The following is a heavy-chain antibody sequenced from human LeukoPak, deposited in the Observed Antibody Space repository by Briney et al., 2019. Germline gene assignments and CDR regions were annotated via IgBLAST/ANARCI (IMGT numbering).Heavy chain of an antibody. J-gene: IGHJ4*02. CDR3: ARVRRYYFDY. CDR1: GFTVSSNY. V-gene: IGHV3-66*01. CDR2: IYSGGST. Sequence: GGSLRLSCAASGFTVSSNYMSWVRQAPGKGLEWVSVIYSGGSTYYANSVKGRFTISRDNSRNTLYLQMNSLRAKDTAVYYCARVRRYYFDYWGQGTLVPVSS.